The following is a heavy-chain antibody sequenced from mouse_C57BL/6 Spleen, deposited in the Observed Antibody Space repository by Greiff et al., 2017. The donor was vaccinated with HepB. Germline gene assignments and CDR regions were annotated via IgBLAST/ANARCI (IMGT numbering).Heavy chain of an antibody. Sequence: QVQLQQPGTEMVKPGASVKLSCKASGYTFPSYWMHWVKQRPGQGLEWIGNINPSNGGTNYNEKFKSKATLTVDKSSSTAYRQLSSLTSEDSAVYYCARFTTVSYFDYWGQGTTLTVSS. J-gene: IGHJ2*01. CDR2: INPSNGGT. CDR1: GYTFPSYW. V-gene: IGHV1-53*01. D-gene: IGHD1-1*01. CDR3: ARFTTVSYFDY.